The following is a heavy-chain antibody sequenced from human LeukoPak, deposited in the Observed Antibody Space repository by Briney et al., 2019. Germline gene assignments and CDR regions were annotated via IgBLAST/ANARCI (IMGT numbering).Heavy chain of an antibody. CDR1: GFTFSNDW. CDR2: INTDGSTT. J-gene: IGHJ4*02. D-gene: IGHD1-26*01. Sequence: GGSLRLSCAASGFTFSNDWMHWVRQAPGKGLVWVSRINTDGSTTTYADSVKGRFTISRDNAKITLYLQMNSLRVEDTAVYYCARGRGGSYHYWGQGTLVTVSS. V-gene: IGHV3-74*01. CDR3: ARGRGGSYHY.